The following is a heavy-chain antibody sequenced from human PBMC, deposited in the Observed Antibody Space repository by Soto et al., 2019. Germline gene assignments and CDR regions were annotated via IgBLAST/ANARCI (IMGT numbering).Heavy chain of an antibody. CDR2: IYSGGST. Sequence: GGSLRLSCAASGFTVSSNYMSWVRQAPGKGLEWVSVIYSGGSTYYADSVKGRFTISRDNSKNTLYLQMNSLRAEDTAVYYCARAYWYSYHYYRLAVWGQGTTVTVSS. D-gene: IGHD2-8*02. CDR3: ARAYWYSYHYYRLAV. CDR1: GFTVSSNY. J-gene: IGHJ6*02. V-gene: IGHV3-53*01.